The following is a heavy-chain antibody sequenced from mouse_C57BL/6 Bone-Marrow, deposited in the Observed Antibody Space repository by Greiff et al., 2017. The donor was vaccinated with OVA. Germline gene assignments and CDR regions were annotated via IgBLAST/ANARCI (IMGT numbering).Heavy chain of an antibody. CDR1: GYTFTDYY. V-gene: IGHV1-84*01. J-gene: IGHJ4*01. Sequence: VQLQQSGPELVKPGASVKISCKASGYTFTDYYINWVKQRPGQGLEWIGWIYPGSGNTKYNEKFKGKATLSVDTSSSTAYMQLSSLISEDSAVYFSERGPMTTIRTTGAMDYWGQGTSVTGSS. CDR3: ERGPMTTIRTTGAMDY. CDR2: IYPGSGNT. D-gene: IGHD1-2*01.